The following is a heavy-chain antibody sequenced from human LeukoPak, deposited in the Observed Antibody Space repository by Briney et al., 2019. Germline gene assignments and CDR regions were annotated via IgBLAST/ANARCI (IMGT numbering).Heavy chain of an antibody. CDR2: IKNKADGGTT. CDR3: TTGYGSSWNY. J-gene: IGHJ4*02. D-gene: IGHD6-13*01. CDR1: GFIFGNAW. Sequence: GGSIRLSCAASGFIFGNAWMNWVRQAPGKGLEWVGRIKNKADGGTTDYAAPVKGRFTISRDDSENTLSLQMNSLKIEDTAVYYCTTGYGSSWNYWGQGTLVTVSS. V-gene: IGHV3-15*01.